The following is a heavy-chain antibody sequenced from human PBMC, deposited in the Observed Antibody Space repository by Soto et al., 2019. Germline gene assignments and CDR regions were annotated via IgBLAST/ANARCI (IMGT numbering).Heavy chain of an antibody. J-gene: IGHJ4*02. V-gene: IGHV1-18*01. CDR2: ISAHNGNT. CDR1: GYGFTTYG. D-gene: IGHD1-1*01. Sequence: QVHLVQSGAEVKKPGSSVKVSCKGSGYGFTTYGITWVRQAPGQGLEWMAWISAHNGNTNYAQKLQERVTVTRDTSTSTGYMELRSLRSDDRAVYYCARGRYGDYGGQGALVSVSS. CDR3: ARGRYGDY.